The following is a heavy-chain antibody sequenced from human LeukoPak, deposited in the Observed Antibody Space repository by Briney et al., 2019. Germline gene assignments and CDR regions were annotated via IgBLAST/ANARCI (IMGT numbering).Heavy chain of an antibody. D-gene: IGHD1-1*01. CDR1: GFTFSNAW. Sequence: PGGSLRLSCAASGFTFSNAWMSWVRQAPGKGLEWVGRIKSKTDGGTTDYAAPVKGRFTISRDDSKNTLYLQMNSLKTEDTAVYYCTTGPQRGAPREYFDYWGQGTLVTVSS. J-gene: IGHJ4*02. V-gene: IGHV3-15*01. CDR3: TTGPQRGAPREYFDY. CDR2: IKSKTDGGTT.